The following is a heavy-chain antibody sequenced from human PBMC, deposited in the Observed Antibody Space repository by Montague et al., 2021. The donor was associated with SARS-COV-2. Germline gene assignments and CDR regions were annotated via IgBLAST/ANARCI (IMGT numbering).Heavy chain of an antibody. CDR2: TYYSGST. Sequence: SKTLSLTCTVSGASMRSYYWTWVRQSPGKGLEWIGYTYYSGSTSYAPSLKSRLTMTVDMSANQVSLTLMSVTAADSAVYYCARVEGVIGGITHFDYWGQGFLASVSS. J-gene: IGHJ4*02. D-gene: IGHD2-21*01. CDR3: ARVEGVIGGITHFDY. V-gene: IGHV4-59*01. CDR1: GASMRSYY.